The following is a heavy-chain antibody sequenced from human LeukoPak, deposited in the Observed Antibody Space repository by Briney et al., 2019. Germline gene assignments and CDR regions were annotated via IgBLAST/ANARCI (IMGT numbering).Heavy chain of an antibody. CDR1: GFTFSSYA. D-gene: IGHD2-15*01. J-gene: IGHJ6*03. Sequence: PGRSLRLSCAASGFTFSSYAMHWVRQAPGKGLEWVAVISYDGSNKYYADSVKGRFTISRDNSKNTLYLQMNSLRAEDTAVYYCARDRMISFGGRTYGQSYYYMDVWGKGTTVTVSS. CDR3: ARDRMISFGGRTYGQSYYYMDV. V-gene: IGHV3-30*04. CDR2: ISYDGSNK.